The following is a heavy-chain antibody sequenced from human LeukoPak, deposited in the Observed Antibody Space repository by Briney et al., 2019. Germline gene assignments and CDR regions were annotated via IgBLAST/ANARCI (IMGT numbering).Heavy chain of an antibody. CDR3: ARGQAARYGSGSYYARFDY. D-gene: IGHD3-10*01. CDR1: GGSFSGYY. V-gene: IGHV4-34*01. CDR2: INHSGST. Sequence: SETLSLTCAVYGGSFSGYYWSWIRQPPGKGLEWIGEINHSGSTNYNPSLKSRVTISVDTSKNQFSLKLSSVTAADTAVYYCARGQAARYGSGSYYARFDYWGQGTLVTVSS. J-gene: IGHJ4*02.